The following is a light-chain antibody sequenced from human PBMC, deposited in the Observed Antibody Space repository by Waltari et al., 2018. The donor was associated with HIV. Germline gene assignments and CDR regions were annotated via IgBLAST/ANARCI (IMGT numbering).Light chain of an antibody. CDR1: ISNIGSAA. Sequence: QAVLTQPPSAPGTPGQRLTISCSGSISNIGSAAVNWYQQLPGTAPKLRIYNNNQRPAGVPDRFSASKSGTSASLAISGLQSEDEADYYCATWDHRLNGWVFGGGTKLTVL. V-gene: IGLV1-44*01. J-gene: IGLJ3*02. CDR2: NNN. CDR3: ATWDHRLNGWV.